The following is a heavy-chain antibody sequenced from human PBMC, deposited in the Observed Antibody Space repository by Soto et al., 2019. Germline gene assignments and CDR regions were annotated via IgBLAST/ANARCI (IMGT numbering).Heavy chain of an antibody. D-gene: IGHD3-3*01. CDR3: AKGPDYDFWSGYSSDY. CDR1: GFTFSSYG. J-gene: IGHJ4*02. CDR2: ISYDGSNK. V-gene: IGHV3-30*18. Sequence: PGGSLRLSCAASGFTFSSYGMHWVRQAPGKGLEWVAVISYDGSNKYYADSVKGRFTISRDNSKNTLYLQMNSLRAEDTAVYYCAKGPDYDFWSGYSSDYWGQGTLVTVSS.